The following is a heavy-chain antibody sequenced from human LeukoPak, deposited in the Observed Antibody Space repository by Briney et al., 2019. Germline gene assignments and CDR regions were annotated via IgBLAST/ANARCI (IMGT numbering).Heavy chain of an antibody. Sequence: GGSLRLSCAASGFMFRSFEMYWVRQAPGKGLEWVAYISSGASTMYYADSVKGRFTISRDDAKNSLFLQMNSLRAEDTAAYYCSLLAVASDFDYWGQGTLVTVSS. CDR3: SLLAVASDFDY. V-gene: IGHV3-48*03. CDR2: ISSGASTM. J-gene: IGHJ4*02. D-gene: IGHD6-19*01. CDR1: GFMFRSFE.